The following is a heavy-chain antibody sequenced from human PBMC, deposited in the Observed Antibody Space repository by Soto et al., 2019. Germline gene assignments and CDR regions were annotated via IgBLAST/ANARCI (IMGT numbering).Heavy chain of an antibody. CDR1: GYSFTSYW. J-gene: IGHJ4*02. D-gene: IGHD6-13*01. CDR2: IYPGDSDT. Sequence: GESLKISCKVSGYSFTSYWIGWVRQMPGKGLEWMGIIYPGDSDTRYSPSFQGQVTISADKSISTAYLQWSSLKASDTAMYYCARSAAAAGPPVDHWGQGTLVTVSS. V-gene: IGHV5-51*01. CDR3: ARSAAAAGPPVDH.